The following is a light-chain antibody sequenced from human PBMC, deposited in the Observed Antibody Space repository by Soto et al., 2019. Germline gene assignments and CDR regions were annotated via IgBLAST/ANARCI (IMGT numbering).Light chain of an antibody. CDR1: QSVGSSY. CDR3: HQYGSSPPWT. Sequence: EIVLTQSPGTLSLSPGERATLSCRASQSVGSSYLAWYQQKPGQAPRPLIYGASNRVTGISDRFSGSGSGTDFTLTISSLEPEDFAVYYCHQYGSSPPWTFGQGTKVEI. V-gene: IGKV3-20*01. J-gene: IGKJ1*01. CDR2: GAS.